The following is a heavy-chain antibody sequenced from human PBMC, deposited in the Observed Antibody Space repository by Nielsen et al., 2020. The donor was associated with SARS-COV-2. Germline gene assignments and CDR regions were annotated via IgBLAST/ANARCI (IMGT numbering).Heavy chain of an antibody. CDR3: ARELDTAMVSDFDY. CDR1: GFTFSSYS. D-gene: IGHD5-18*01. Sequence: GGSLRLSCAASGFTFSSYSMNWVRQAPGKGLEWVSSISSSSSTIYYADSVKGRFTISRDNSKNTLYLQMNSLRAEDTAVYYCARELDTAMVSDFDYWGQGTLVTVSS. CDR2: ISSSSSTI. V-gene: IGHV3-48*01. J-gene: IGHJ4*02.